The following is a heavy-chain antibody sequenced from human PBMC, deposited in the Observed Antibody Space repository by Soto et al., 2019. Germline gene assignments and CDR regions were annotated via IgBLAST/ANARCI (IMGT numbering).Heavy chain of an antibody. D-gene: IGHD6-19*01. CDR2: ISSTGMTI. CDR1: GFTFSNYY. CDR3: ARSYSSGWEFDY. J-gene: IGHJ4*02. Sequence: GGSLRLSCGASGFTFSNYYISWIRQAPWKGLEWVSYISSTGMTIYYADSVKGRFTVSRDNAQNSLSLKLNSLRVEDTAVYYCARSYSSGWEFDYCGQGTQVPVCS. V-gene: IGHV3-11*01.